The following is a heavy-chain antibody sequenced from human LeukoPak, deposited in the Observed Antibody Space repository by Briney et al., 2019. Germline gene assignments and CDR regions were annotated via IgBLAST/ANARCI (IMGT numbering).Heavy chain of an antibody. CDR2: INHSGST. Sequence: SETLSLTCTVSGGSISSYYWSWIRQPPGKGLEWIGEINHSGSTNYNPSLKSRVTISVDTSKNQFPLKLSSVTAADTAVYYCARNSGGNYDSSGYYYGYWGQGTLVTVSS. CDR1: GGSISSYY. V-gene: IGHV4-34*01. J-gene: IGHJ4*02. CDR3: ARNSGGNYDSSGYYYGY. D-gene: IGHD3-22*01.